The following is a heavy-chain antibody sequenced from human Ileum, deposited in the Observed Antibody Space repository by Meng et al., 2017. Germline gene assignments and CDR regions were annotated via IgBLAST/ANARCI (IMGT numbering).Heavy chain of an antibody. V-gene: IGHV4-61*02. CDR2: FYTTGST. CDR3: ARDSGDYVHGRMN. J-gene: IGHJ4*02. D-gene: IGHD4-17*01. Sequence: GQGPCRPSQTLSPTRRFLRASSSSGHYYWNWFRQPAGKRLEWIGRFYTTGSTDYNPSVKSRLTIVVDKSRNQFSLNLRSVTAADTAVYYCARDSGDYVHGRMNWGQGTLVTVSS. CDR1: RASSSSGHYY.